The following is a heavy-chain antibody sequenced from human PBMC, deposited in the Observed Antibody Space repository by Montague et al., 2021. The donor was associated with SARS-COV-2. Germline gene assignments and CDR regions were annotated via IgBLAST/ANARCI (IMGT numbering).Heavy chain of an antibody. J-gene: IGHJ3*02. CDR3: ARPLVRGVPKAFDI. D-gene: IGHD3-10*01. CDR1: GGLSNTDPSNSDF. V-gene: IGHV4-39*01. CDR2: IYYXGTT. Sequence: SETLSLTCTVSGGLSNTDPSNSDFWSWIRQTPGKGLEWVGNIYYXGTTFINPSLESRVTISVDASKNQFSLNLTSVTAADTAVYYCARPLVRGVPKAFDIWGQGALVIVSS.